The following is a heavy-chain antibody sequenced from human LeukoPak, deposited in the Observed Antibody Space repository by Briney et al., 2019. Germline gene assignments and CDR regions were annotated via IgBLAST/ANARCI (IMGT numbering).Heavy chain of an antibody. CDR2: IYSSGRT. CDR3: ARVTRYCSGGKCYSMMDY. V-gene: IGHV4-4*07. Sequence: SETLSLTCTVSGDSISSYQWNWVRQPAGKGLEWIGRIYSSGRTDYNPSLKSRVTISVVTSKNQFSLKLSSVTAADTAIYYCARVTRYCSGGKCYSMMDYWGQGILVTVTP. J-gene: IGHJ4*02. CDR1: GDSISSYQ. D-gene: IGHD2-15*01.